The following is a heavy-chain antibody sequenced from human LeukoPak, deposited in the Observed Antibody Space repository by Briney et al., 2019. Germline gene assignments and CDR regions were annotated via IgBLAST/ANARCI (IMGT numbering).Heavy chain of an antibody. CDR1: GITFTSYY. CDR3: ALIAPPHN. V-gene: IGHV1-46*01. J-gene: IGHJ4*02. CDR2: INPSGTIT. Sequence: ASVKVSCKASGITFTSYYIHWVRQAPGRGLEWMGKINPSGTITTYAPKYQGRVTVTKDTSTNTVYMELSSLRPDDTAVYYCALIAPPHNWGQGTLVTVSS. D-gene: IGHD6-13*01.